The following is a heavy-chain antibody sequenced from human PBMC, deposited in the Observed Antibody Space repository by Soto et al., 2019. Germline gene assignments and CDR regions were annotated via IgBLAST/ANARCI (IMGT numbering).Heavy chain of an antibody. V-gene: IGHV4-59*08. Sequence: QVQLQESGPGLVKPSETLSLTCTVSGGSIRSYYWSWIRQPPGKGLEWIGYIYYSGSTNYNPSLKSRVTISVDTSKNQFPLKMSSVTAADTAVYYCARLYGLDAFDIWGQGTMVTVSS. CDR3: ARLYGLDAFDI. CDR1: GGSIRSYY. CDR2: IYYSGST. D-gene: IGHD3-16*02. J-gene: IGHJ3*02.